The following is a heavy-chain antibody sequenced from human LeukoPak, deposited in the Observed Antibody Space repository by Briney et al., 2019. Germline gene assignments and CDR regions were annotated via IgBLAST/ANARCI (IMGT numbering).Heavy chain of an antibody. CDR3: ARQQLDEGDYFDY. J-gene: IGHJ4*02. CDR1: GGSISSSSYY. D-gene: IGHD6-13*01. Sequence: SETLSLTCTVSGGSISSSSYYWGWIRQPPGKGLEWIGSIYYSGSTYYNPSLKSRVTISVDTSKNQFSLKLSSVTAADTAVYYCARQQLDEGDYFDYRGQGTLVTVSS. V-gene: IGHV4-39*01. CDR2: IYYSGST.